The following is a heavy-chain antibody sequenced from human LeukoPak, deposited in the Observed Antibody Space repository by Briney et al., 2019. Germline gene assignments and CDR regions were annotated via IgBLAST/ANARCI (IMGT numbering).Heavy chain of an antibody. CDR2: IYYSGST. CDR3: ARDGALASYDY. V-gene: IGHV4-39*07. D-gene: IGHD3-16*01. CDR1: GGSISSSSYY. J-gene: IGHJ4*02. Sequence: PSETLSLTCTVSGGSISSSSYYWGWIRQPPGKGLEWIGSIYYSGSTYYNPSLKSRVTISVDTSKNQFSLKLSSVTAADTAVYYCARDGALASYDYWGQGTLVTVSS.